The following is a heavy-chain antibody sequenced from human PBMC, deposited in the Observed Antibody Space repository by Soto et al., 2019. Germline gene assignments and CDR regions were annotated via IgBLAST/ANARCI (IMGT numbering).Heavy chain of an antibody. V-gene: IGHV3-21*01. D-gene: IGHD2-8*01. CDR1: GFTFSSYG. Sequence: GGSLRLSCAASGFTFSSYGMNWVRQAPGKGLEWVSSISSSSSYIYYADSVKGRFTISRDNAKNSLYLQMNSLRAEDTAVYYCARDWSPLYCTNGVCYFTSFDIWGQGTMVTV. CDR2: ISSSSSYI. J-gene: IGHJ3*02. CDR3: ARDWSPLYCTNGVCYFTSFDI.